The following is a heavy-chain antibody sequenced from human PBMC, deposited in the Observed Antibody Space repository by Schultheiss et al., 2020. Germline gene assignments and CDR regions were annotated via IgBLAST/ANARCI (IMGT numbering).Heavy chain of an antibody. J-gene: IGHJ6*02. CDR3: ARDNPPYPGIAAAGTPEYYYNGMDV. Sequence: SQTLSLTCAISGDSVSSNSAAWNWIRQSPSRGLEWLGRTYYRSKWYNDYAVSVKSRITINPDTSKNQFSLQLNSVTPEDTAVYYCARDNPPYPGIAAAGTPEYYYNGMDVWGQGTTVTVSS. D-gene: IGHD6-13*01. CDR1: GDSVSSNSAA. CDR2: TYYRSKWYN. V-gene: IGHV6-1*01.